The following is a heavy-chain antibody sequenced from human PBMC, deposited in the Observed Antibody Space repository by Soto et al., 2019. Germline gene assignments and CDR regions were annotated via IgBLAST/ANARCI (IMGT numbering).Heavy chain of an antibody. V-gene: IGHV4-31*03. CDR2: IYYSGST. D-gene: IGHD2-15*01. CDR1: GGSISSGGYY. Sequence: RSLTCTVSGGSISSGGYYWSWIRQHPGKGLEWIGYIYYSGSTYYNPSLKSRVTISVDTSKNQFSLKLSSVTAADTAVYYCARGRYCSGGSCYPGWFDPWGQGTLVTVSS. J-gene: IGHJ5*02. CDR3: ARGRYCSGGSCYPGWFDP.